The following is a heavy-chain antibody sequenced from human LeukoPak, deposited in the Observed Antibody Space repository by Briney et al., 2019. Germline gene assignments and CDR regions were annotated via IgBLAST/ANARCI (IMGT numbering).Heavy chain of an antibody. Sequence: PSQTLPPTCTVSGGSISSGDYYWSWIRQPPGKGLEWIGYIYYSGSTYYNPSLKSRVTISVDTSKSQFSLKLSSVTAADTAVYYCARNYGNYVVDYWAREPRSPSPQ. CDR3: ARNYGNYVVDY. J-gene: IGHJ4*02. V-gene: IGHV4-30-4*01. CDR2: IYYSGST. CDR1: GGSISSGDYY. D-gene: IGHD4-11*01.